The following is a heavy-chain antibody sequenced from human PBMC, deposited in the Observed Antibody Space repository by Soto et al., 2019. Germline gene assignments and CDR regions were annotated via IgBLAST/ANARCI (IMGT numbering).Heavy chain of an antibody. V-gene: IGHV1-24*01. J-gene: IGHJ3*02. CDR1: GYTLTELS. CDR2: FDPEDGET. Sequence: ASVKVSCKVSGYTLTELSMHWVRQAPGKGLEWMGGFDPEDGETIYAQKFQGRVTMTEDTSTDTAYMELSSLRSEDTAVYYCATDIRHDYGDDDAFDIWGQGTMVTVSS. CDR3: ATDIRHDYGDDDAFDI. D-gene: IGHD4-17*01.